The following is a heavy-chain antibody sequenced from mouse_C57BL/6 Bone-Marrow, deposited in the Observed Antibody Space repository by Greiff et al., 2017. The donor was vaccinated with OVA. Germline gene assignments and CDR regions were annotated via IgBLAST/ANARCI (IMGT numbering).Heavy chain of an antibody. J-gene: IGHJ4*01. CDR3: ARERGNWNAMDY. V-gene: IGHV1-64*01. Sequence: QVQLQQPGAELVKPGASVKLSCKASGYTFTSYWMHWVKQRPGQGLEWIGMIHPNSGSTNYNEKFKSKATLTVDTSSSTAYMQLSSLTSEDSAVYYCARERGNWNAMDYWGQGTSVTVSS. CDR1: GYTFTSYW. D-gene: IGHD2-1*01. CDR2: IHPNSGST.